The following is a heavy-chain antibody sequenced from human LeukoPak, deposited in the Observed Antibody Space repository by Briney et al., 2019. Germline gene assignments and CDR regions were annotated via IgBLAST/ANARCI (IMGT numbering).Heavy chain of an antibody. CDR1: GDSISNADYY. V-gene: IGHV4-39*01. D-gene: IGHD6-13*01. CDR3: ARQLPTAAADTRGYFEY. CDR2: IFYGERN. Sequence: SETLSLTCSVSGDSISNADYYWGWLRQAPGKGLEWIGSIFYGERNHYNPSLKSRATMSVDTSKNQFSLKLTSVTAAVAAMYYCARQLPTAAADTRGYFEYWGQGAVVTVSS. J-gene: IGHJ4*01.